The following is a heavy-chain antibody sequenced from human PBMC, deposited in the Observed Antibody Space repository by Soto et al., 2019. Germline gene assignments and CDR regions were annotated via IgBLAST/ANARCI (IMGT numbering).Heavy chain of an antibody. Sequence: EVQLVESGGGLVQPGGSLRLSCAASGFIFSDHFMDWVRQAPGKGLEWVGRIKNKANSYNTQYAASVKGRFTISRDDSKNSLYLQMDSLKTEDTAVYFCSTKVNIVTTRTDSWGQGSLVTVSS. V-gene: IGHV3-72*01. CDR3: STKVNIVTTRTDS. CDR1: GFIFSDHF. CDR2: IKNKANSYNT. D-gene: IGHD5-12*01. J-gene: IGHJ4*02.